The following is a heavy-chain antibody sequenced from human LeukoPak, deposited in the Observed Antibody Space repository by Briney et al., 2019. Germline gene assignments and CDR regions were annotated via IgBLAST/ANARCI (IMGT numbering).Heavy chain of an antibody. CDR2: ISGRSGST. CDR3: ATCPGYCSGGSCYYYYYYMDV. J-gene: IGHJ6*03. V-gene: IGHV3-23*01. CDR1: GFTFSSYG. Sequence: PGGSLRLSCAASGFTFSSYGMSWVRQAPGKGLEWVSAISGRSGSTYYADSVKGRFTISRDNSKNTLYLQMNSLRAEDTAVYYCATCPGYCSGGSCYYYYYYMDVWGKGTTVTVSS. D-gene: IGHD2-15*01.